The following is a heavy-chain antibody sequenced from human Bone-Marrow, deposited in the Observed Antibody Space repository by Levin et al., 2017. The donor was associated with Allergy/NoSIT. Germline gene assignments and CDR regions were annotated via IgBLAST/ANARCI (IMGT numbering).Heavy chain of an antibody. J-gene: IGHJ4*02. Sequence: SCAASGFIFSSYWMHWVRQAPGKGLVWVSSIKSDGSITSYADLVKGRFTISRDNAKNTVFLQMSSLSAEDTAMYYCTRELTYGEYFDFWGQGTLVTVSS. CDR3: TRELTYGEYFDF. CDR1: GFIFSSYW. D-gene: IGHD3-10*01. CDR2: IKSDGSIT. V-gene: IGHV3-74*01.